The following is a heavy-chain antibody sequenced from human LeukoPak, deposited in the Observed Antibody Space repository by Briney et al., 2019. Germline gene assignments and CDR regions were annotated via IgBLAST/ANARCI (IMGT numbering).Heavy chain of an antibody. J-gene: IGHJ6*03. CDR1: GFTFSSYG. V-gene: IGHV3-23*01. D-gene: IGHD3-9*01. Sequence: RTGGSLRLSCAASGFTFSSYGMSWVRQAPGKGLEWVSAISGSGGSTYYADSVKGRFTISRDNSKNTLYLQMNSLRAEDTAVYYCAKGAPALRYFDPAYYYYMDVWGKGTTVTISS. CDR2: ISGSGGST. CDR3: AKGAPALRYFDPAYYYYMDV.